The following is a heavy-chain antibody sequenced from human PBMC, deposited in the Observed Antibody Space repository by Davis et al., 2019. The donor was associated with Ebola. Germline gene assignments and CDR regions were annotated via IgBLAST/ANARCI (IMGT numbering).Heavy chain of an antibody. Sequence: MPSGTLSLTCAFLGHSISEYYWSWMRQPPGKGLEWIGYVHYSGSTNYNPSLKSRVTISLDTPKNQVSLRLNSVTAADTAVYYCARLVLVTAISPYDWFDSWGQGTLVTVSS. D-gene: IGHD2-21*02. V-gene: IGHV4-59*01. CDR1: GHSISEYY. J-gene: IGHJ5*01. CDR2: VHYSGST. CDR3: ARLVLVTAISPYDWFDS.